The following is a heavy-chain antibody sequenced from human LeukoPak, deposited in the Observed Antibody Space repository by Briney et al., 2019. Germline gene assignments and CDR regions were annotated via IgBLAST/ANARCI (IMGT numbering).Heavy chain of an antibody. CDR3: ARAVLGGASTTPFDY. V-gene: IGHV4-31*03. J-gene: IGHJ4*02. D-gene: IGHD4-4*01. CDR2: IYYSGST. CDR1: GGSISSGGYY. Sequence: NPSQTLSLTCTVSGGSISSGGYYWSWIRQHPGKGLEWIGYIYYSGSTYYNPSLKSRVTISVDTSKNQFSLKLSSVTAADTAVYYCARAVLGGASTTPFDYWGQGTLVTVSS.